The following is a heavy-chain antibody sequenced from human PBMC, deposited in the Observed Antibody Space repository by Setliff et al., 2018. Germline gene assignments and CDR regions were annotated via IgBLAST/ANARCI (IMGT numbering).Heavy chain of an antibody. J-gene: IGHJ4*02. CDR3: GRRPRVTPRTIDV. Sequence: TLSLTCTVSGDSINSGDYYWHWIRQQPGKGPEWIGYIFHSGDTLYNPSLKSRLVISIDTSKNHFSLSLTSVTAADTAFYYCGRRPRVTPRTIDVWGQGALVTVSS. D-gene: IGHD2-21*02. CDR2: IFHSGDT. CDR1: GDSINSGDYY. V-gene: IGHV4-31*03.